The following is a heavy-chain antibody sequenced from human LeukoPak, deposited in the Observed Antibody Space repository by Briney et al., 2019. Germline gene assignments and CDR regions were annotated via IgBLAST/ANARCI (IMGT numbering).Heavy chain of an antibody. CDR3: AKGRTFDI. J-gene: IGHJ3*02. CDR1: GFTFSSYG. CDR2: ISYDGSNK. V-gene: IGHV3-30*18. Sequence: GGSLRLSCAASGFTFSSYGMHWVRQAPGKGLEWVAVISYDGSNKYYANSVKGRFTISRDNSKSTLYLQMNSLRAEDTAVYYCAKGRTFDIWGQGTMVTVSS.